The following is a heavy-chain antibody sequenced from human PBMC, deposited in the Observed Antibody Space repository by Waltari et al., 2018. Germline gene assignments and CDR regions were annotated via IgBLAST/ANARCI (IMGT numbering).Heavy chain of an antibody. CDR3: ATSGWYCFDY. D-gene: IGHD6-19*01. CDR2: IKQDGSEK. V-gene: IGHV3-7*01. J-gene: IGHJ4*02. Sequence: EVQLVESGGGLVQPGGSLRLPCAASGSTLRSFWMNWVRQTPGKGLEWVAGIKQDGSEKYYADSVKGRFTISRDNAKNSLYLQMNSLRAEDTAVYYCATSGWYCFDYWGQGTLVTVSS. CDR1: GSTLRSFW.